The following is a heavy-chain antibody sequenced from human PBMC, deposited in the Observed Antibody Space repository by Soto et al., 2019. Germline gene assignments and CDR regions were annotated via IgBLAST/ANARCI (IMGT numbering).Heavy chain of an antibody. CDR2: IHYSVST. J-gene: IGHJ4*02. CDR1: GASINSGGYF. Sequence: QVQLQESGPGLVKPSQTLSLACSVSGASINSGGYFWSWIRQLPGKGLEWIGYIHYSVSTYYNPSLKSRVVMSMDTSKNDFSLKLSSVTAADTAVFYCARGFVETAMAFDYWGQGALVTVSS. D-gene: IGHD5-18*01. CDR3: ARGFVETAMAFDY. V-gene: IGHV4-31*03.